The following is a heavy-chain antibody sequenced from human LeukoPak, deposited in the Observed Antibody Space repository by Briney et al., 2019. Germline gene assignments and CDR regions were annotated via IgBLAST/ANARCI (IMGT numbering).Heavy chain of an antibody. V-gene: IGHV3-30*04. CDR2: ISYDGSNK. D-gene: IGHD6-19*01. CDR3: ARPSSGWYAEYFQH. J-gene: IGHJ1*01. CDR1: GFTFSSYA. Sequence: GGSLRLSCAASGFTFSSYAMHWVRQAPGKGLEWVAVISYDGSNKYYADSVKGRFTISRDNSKNTLYLQMNSLRAEDTAVYYCARPSSGWYAEYFQHWGQGTLVTVSS.